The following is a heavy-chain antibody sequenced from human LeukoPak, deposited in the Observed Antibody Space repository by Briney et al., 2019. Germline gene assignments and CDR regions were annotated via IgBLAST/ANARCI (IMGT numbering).Heavy chain of an antibody. CDR2: INNDGSSA. CDR1: GFTFNNYW. CDR3: ARRGTGHGMDV. D-gene: IGHD1-1*01. Sequence: GGSLRLSCAASGFTFNNYWIHWVRQVPGRGLVWVSRINNDGSSASYVDSVKGRFTISRDNAKNTLFLQMNSLRAEDTAVYYCARRGTGHGMDVWGQGTTVIVSS. J-gene: IGHJ6*02. V-gene: IGHV3-74*01.